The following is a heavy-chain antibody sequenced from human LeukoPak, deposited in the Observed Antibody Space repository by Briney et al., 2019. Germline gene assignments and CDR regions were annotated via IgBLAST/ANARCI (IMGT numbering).Heavy chain of an antibody. CDR3: ATDLGYDSSGYYGEA. D-gene: IGHD3-22*01. V-gene: IGHV1-24*01. J-gene: IGHJ4*02. CDR2: FDPEDGET. Sequence: GASVNVSCTVSGYTLTELSMHWVRQAPGKGLEWMGGFDPEDGETIYAQKFQGRVTMTEDTSTDTAYMELSSLRSEDTAVYYCATDLGYDSSGYYGEAWGQGTLVTVSS. CDR1: GYTLTELS.